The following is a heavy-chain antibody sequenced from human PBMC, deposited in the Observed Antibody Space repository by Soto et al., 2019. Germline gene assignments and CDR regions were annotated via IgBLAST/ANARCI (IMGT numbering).Heavy chain of an antibody. CDR1: GFTFTSSA. Sequence: SVKVSCKASGFTFTSSAVQWVRQARGQRLEWIGWIVVGSGSTNYAQKFQERVTITRDMSTSTAYMELSSLRSEDTAVYYCAARRCGDILTGPLGAFDIWGQGTMVTVSS. D-gene: IGHD3-9*01. CDR2: IVVGSGST. J-gene: IGHJ3*02. V-gene: IGHV1-58*01. CDR3: AARRCGDILTGPLGAFDI.